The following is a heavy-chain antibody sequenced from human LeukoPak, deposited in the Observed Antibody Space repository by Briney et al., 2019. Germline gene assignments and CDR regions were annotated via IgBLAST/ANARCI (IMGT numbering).Heavy chain of an antibody. D-gene: IGHD1-26*01. V-gene: IGHV4-38-2*01. CDR1: GYSISSGYY. Sequence: PSETLSLTCAVSGYSISSGYYWGWIRQPPGKGLEWIGSIYHSGSTYYNPSLKSRVTISVDTSKNQFSLKLSSVTAADTAEYYCARQRRDVGATLGAFDYWGHGTLVTVSS. J-gene: IGHJ4*01. CDR2: IYHSGST. CDR3: ARQRRDVGATLGAFDY.